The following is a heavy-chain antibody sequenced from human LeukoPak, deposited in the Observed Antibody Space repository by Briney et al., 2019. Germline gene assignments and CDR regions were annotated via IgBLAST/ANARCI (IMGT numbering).Heavy chain of an antibody. D-gene: IGHD3-10*01. Sequence: PSETLSLTCTVSGGSISSYYWSWIRQPPGKGLEWIGYIYYSGSTNYSPSLKSRVTISVDTSKNQFSLKLSSVTAADTAVYYCARVRGSDYYYYYYMDVWGKGTTVTVSS. CDR1: GGSISSYY. J-gene: IGHJ6*03. CDR3: ARVRGSDYYYYYYMDV. V-gene: IGHV4-59*08. CDR2: IYYSGST.